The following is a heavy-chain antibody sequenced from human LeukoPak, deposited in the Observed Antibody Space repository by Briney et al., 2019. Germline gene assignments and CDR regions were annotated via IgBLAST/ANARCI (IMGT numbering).Heavy chain of an antibody. CDR2: ISYDGSNK. Sequence: QPGRSLRLSCAASGFTFSSYGMHWVRQAPGKGLEWVAVISYDGSNKYYADSVKGRFTISRDNSKNTLYLQMNSLRAEDTAVYYCARYSSGWYYFDYWGQGTLVTVSS. V-gene: IGHV3-30*03. J-gene: IGHJ4*02. D-gene: IGHD6-19*01. CDR1: GFTFSSYG. CDR3: ARYSSGWYYFDY.